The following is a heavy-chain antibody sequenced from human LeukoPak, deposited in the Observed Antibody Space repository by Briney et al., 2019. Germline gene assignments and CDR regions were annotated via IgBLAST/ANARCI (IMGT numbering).Heavy chain of an antibody. CDR2: IIPIFGTA. J-gene: IGHJ4*02. D-gene: IGHD2-2*01. CDR1: GGTFSSYA. CDR3: ARGPPVVVVPAYFDY. Sequence: GASVKVSCKASGGTFSSYAISWVRQAPGQGLEWMGGIIPIFGTANYAQKFQGRVTITADESTSTAYLELSRLRSDDTAVYYCARGPPVVVVPAYFDYWGQGTLVTVSS. V-gene: IGHV1-69*13.